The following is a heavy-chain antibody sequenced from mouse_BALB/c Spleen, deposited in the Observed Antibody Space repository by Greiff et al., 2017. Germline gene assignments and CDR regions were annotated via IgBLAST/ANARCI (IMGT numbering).Heavy chain of an antibody. CDR3: ATYTSGFDY. CDR2: ISTYYGDA. J-gene: IGHJ2*01. D-gene: IGHD1-1*01. V-gene: IGHV1S137*01. CDR1: GYTFTAYA. Sequence: VQLQQSGAELVRPGVSVKISCKGSGYTFTAYAMHWVKQSHAKSLEWIGVISTYYGDASYNQKFKGKATVTVDKSSSTAYMELARLTSEDSAIYYCATYTSGFDYWGQGTTLTVSS.